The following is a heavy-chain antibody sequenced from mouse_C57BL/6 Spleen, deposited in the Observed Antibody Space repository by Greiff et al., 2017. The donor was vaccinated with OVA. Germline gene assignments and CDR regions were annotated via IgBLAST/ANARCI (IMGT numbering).Heavy chain of an antibody. V-gene: IGHV5-16*01. D-gene: IGHD1-1*01. CDR3: ARGDYYGSSYPHYFDY. Sequence: EVMLVESEGGLVQPGRSMKLSCTASGFTFSDYYMAWVRQVPEKGLEWVANINYDGSSTYYLDSLKSRFIISRDNAKNILYLQMSSLKSEDTATYYCARGDYYGSSYPHYFDYWGQGTTLTVSS. CDR2: INYDGSST. J-gene: IGHJ2*01. CDR1: GFTFSDYY.